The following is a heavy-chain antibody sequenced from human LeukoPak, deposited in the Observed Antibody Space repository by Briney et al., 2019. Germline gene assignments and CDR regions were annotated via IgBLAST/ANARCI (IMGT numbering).Heavy chain of an antibody. D-gene: IGHD7-27*01. CDR1: GFTFSNYG. V-gene: IGHV3-30*03. J-gene: IGHJ4*02. CDR2: ISYDGSNE. CDR3: ARKFLTGRLIDY. Sequence: GGSLRLSCAASGFTFSNYGMHWVRQAPGKGLEWVAVISYDGSNEYYADSVKGRFAISRDTSRNTLYLQMNSLRAEDTALYYCARKFLTGRLIDYWGQGTLVTVSS.